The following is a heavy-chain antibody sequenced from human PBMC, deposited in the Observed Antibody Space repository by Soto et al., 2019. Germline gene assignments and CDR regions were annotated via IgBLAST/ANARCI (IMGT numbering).Heavy chain of an antibody. Sequence: EVQLVESGGGLVQPGRSLRLSCAASGFTFDDYAMHWVRQAPGKGLEWVSGITWNSGSIGYADSVKGRFTISRENAKKSVYLKMSSLSAEDTASYYCVKGNGSGWYGTAYAMAVWGQGTTVTVSS. CDR3: VKGNGSGWYGTAYAMAV. D-gene: IGHD6-19*01. J-gene: IGHJ6*01. CDR1: GFTFDDYA. V-gene: IGHV3-9*01. CDR2: ITWNSGSI.